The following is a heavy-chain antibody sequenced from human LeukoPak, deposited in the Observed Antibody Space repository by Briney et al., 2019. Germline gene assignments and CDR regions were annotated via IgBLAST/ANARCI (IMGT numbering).Heavy chain of an antibody. D-gene: IGHD3-10*01. Sequence: PGGSLRLSCAASGFTFSSYWMSWVRQAPGKGLEWVANIKQDGSEKYYVDSVKGRFTISRDNAKNSLYLQMNSLRAEDTAVYYCARDSGTLLWFGELFSAYYYYYMDVWGKGTTVTISS. CDR3: ARDSGTLLWFGELFSAYYYYYMDV. V-gene: IGHV3-7*01. CDR2: IKQDGSEK. CDR1: GFTFSSYW. J-gene: IGHJ6*03.